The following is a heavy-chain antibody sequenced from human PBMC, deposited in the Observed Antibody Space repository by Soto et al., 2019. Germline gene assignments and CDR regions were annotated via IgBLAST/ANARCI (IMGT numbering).Heavy chain of an antibody. J-gene: IGHJ6*03. CDR2: ISGSGGST. CDR3: AKVRTVAGRASRVVYYYYYMDV. CDR1: GFTFSSYA. V-gene: IGHV3-23*01. Sequence: GGSLRLSCAASGFTFSSYAMSWVRQAPGKGLEWVSAISGSGGSTYYADSVKGRFTISRDNSKNTLYLQMNSLRAEDTAVYYCAKVRTVAGRASRVVYYYYYMDVWGKGTTVTASS. D-gene: IGHD6-19*01.